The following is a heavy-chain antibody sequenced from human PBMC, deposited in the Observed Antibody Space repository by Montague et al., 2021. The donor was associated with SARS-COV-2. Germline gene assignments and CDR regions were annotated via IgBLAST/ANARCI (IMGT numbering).Heavy chain of an antibody. D-gene: IGHD2-21*01. J-gene: IGHJ4*02. CDR2: VNYGGNN. CDR3: ARHPTAYADSFDY. CDR1: DDSIRGSTYY. Sequence: SETLSLTCAVSDDSIRGSTYYWGWIRQPPGKGLEWVGSVNYGGNNYYNPSLKSRVTMAVDTSKKQFSLELNSVTAADTAVYYCARHPTAYADSFDYWGQGMLVTVSS. V-gene: IGHV4-39*01.